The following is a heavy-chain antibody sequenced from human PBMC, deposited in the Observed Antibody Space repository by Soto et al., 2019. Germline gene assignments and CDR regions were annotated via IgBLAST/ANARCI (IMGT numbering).Heavy chain of an antibody. D-gene: IGHD6-19*01. J-gene: IGHJ6*02. CDR3: ARGEAVAGSDYYYYYGMDV. CDR1: GGTFSSYA. Sequence: QVQLVQSGAEVKKPRSSVKVSCKASGGTFSSYAISWVRQAPGQGLEWMGGIIPIFGTANYAQKFQGRVTITADESTSTAYMELSSLRSEDTAVYYCARGEAVAGSDYYYYYGMDVWGQGTTVTVSS. CDR2: IIPIFGTA. V-gene: IGHV1-69*01.